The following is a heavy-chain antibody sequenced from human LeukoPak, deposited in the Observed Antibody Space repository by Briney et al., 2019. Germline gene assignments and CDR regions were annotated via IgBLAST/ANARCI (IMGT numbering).Heavy chain of an antibody. CDR2: IYHSGST. Sequence: SETLSLTCTVSGYSISSGYYWGWIRQPPGKGLEWIGSIYHSGSTNYNPSLKSRVTTSVDTSKNQISLKVSSVTAADTAVYYCARGYYGDFINFDYWGQGTLVTVSS. J-gene: IGHJ4*02. CDR1: GYSISSGYY. V-gene: IGHV4-38-2*02. D-gene: IGHD4-17*01. CDR3: ARGYYGDFINFDY.